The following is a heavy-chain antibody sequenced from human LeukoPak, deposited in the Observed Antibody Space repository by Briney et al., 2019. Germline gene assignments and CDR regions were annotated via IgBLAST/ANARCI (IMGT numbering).Heavy chain of an antibody. D-gene: IGHD3-16*01. V-gene: IGHV1-69*05. CDR3: ARESDYDYVWGSSTS. CDR2: IIPIFGTA. J-gene: IGHJ4*02. Sequence: SVKVSSKASGGTFSSYAISWVRQAPGQGLEWMGGIIPIFGTANYAQKFQGRVTITTDESTSTAYMELSSLRSEDTAVYYCARESDYDYVWGSSTSWGQGTLVTISS. CDR1: GGTFSSYA.